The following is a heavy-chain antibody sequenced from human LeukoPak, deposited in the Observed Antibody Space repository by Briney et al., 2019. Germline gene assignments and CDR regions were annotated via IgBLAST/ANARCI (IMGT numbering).Heavy chain of an antibody. Sequence: PSETLSLTCTVSGGSMTTSYWTWVRQVPXXXXEWIGYIYNTGTTNYNPSLKSRVTLSVDTSKNQFSLKLTSVTAADSAVYYCARQPNMGDYFFDYWGQGTLVTVSS. CDR1: GGSMTTSY. CDR3: ARQPNMGDYFFDY. J-gene: IGHJ4*02. V-gene: IGHV4-59*08. CDR2: IYNTGTT. D-gene: IGHD3-22*01.